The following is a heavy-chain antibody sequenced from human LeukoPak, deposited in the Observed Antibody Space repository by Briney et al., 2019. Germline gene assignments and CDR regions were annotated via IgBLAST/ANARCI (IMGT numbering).Heavy chain of an antibody. D-gene: IGHD2-2*01. J-gene: IGHJ6*02. CDR3: ARDSPSIVVVPAAMGEDYYYYYGMDV. V-gene: IGHV1-2*02. CDR1: GYTFTGYY. CDR2: INPNSGGT. Sequence: ASAKVSCKASGYTFTGYYMHWARQAPGQGLEWMGWINPNSGGTNYAQKFQGRVTMTRDTSISTAYMELSRLRSDDTAVYYCARDSPSIVVVPAAMGEDYYYYYGMDVWGQGTTVTVSS.